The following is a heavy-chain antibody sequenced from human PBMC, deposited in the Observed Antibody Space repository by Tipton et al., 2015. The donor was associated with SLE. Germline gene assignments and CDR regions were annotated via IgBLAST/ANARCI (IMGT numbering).Heavy chain of an antibody. CDR3: ARDGGEAFDI. J-gene: IGHJ3*02. V-gene: IGHV3-30-3*01. CDR2: ISYDGSNK. Sequence: SLRLSCAASGFTFSSYAMHWVRQAPGKGLEWVAVISYDGSNKYYADSVKGRFTISRDNSKNTLYLQMNSLRAEDTAVYYCARDGGEAFDIWGQGTMVTVSS. CDR1: GFTFSSYA. D-gene: IGHD3-3*01.